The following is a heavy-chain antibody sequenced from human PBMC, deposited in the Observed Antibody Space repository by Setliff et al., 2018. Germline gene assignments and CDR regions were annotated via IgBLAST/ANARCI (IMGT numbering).Heavy chain of an antibody. V-gene: IGHV4-31*03. Sequence: PSETLSLTCTVSGGSISSRSYYWGWIRQPPGKGLEWIGYIYYSGNTYYNPSLKSRVTISVDTSKNQFSLKLSSVTAADTAVYYCARVPRFTDTRNAFDIWGQGTMVTVSS. CDR1: GGSISSRSYY. CDR3: ARVPRFTDTRNAFDI. CDR2: IYYSGNT. D-gene: IGHD5-18*01. J-gene: IGHJ3*02.